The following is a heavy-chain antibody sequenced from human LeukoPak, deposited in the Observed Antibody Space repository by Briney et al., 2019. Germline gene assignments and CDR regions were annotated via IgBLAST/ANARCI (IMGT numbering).Heavy chain of an antibody. Sequence: GESLKISCKGSGYSFTSYWIGWVRQMPGKGLEWMGIIYPGDSDTRYGPSFQGQVTISADKSISTAYLQWSSLKASDTAMYYCARGDYDSSGYYQPLHYYYYMDVWGKGTTVTVSS. CDR3: ARGDYDSSGYYQPLHYYYYMDV. CDR2: IYPGDSDT. D-gene: IGHD3-22*01. J-gene: IGHJ6*03. CDR1: GYSFTSYW. V-gene: IGHV5-51*01.